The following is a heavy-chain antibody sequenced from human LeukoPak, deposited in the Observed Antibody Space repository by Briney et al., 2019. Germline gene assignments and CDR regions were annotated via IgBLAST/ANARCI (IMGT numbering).Heavy chain of an antibody. D-gene: IGHD5-24*01. V-gene: IGHV1-69*13. CDR3: ARDRDGWLGYFDY. J-gene: IGHJ4*02. CDR1: GGTFSSYA. CDR2: IIPIFGTA. Sequence: GASVKVSCKASGGTFSSYAISWVRQAPGQGLEWTGGIIPIFGTANYAQKFQGRVTITADESTSTAYMELSSLRSEDTAVYYCARDRDGWLGYFDYWGQGTLVTVSS.